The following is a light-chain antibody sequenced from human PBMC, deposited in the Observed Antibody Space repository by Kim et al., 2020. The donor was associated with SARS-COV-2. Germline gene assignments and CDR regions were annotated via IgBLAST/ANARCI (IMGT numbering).Light chain of an antibody. CDR3: QSYNRSNVV. CDR1: SGIIDDNY. V-gene: IGLV6-57*03. Sequence: GKTITTSHPRSSGIIDDNYVQWYQQRPGGVPTTVIYEDDKRPSGVSDRFSGSIDNSSNSASLTISGLKTEDEADYYCQSYNRSNVVFGGGTQLTVL. J-gene: IGLJ2*01. CDR2: EDD.